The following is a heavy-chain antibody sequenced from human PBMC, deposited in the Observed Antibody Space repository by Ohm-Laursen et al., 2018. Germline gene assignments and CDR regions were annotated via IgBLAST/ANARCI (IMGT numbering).Heavy chain of an antibody. J-gene: IGHJ3*02. CDR2: IRSKANSYAT. Sequence: PRLSCAAPGFTFSGSAMHWVRQASGKGLEWVGRIRSKANSYATAYAASVKGRSTISRDNSKNTLYLQMNSLRAEDTAVYYCAREDSSSSAFDIWGQGTMVTVSS. D-gene: IGHD6-6*01. CDR3: AREDSSSSAFDI. CDR1: GFTFSGSA. V-gene: IGHV3-73*01.